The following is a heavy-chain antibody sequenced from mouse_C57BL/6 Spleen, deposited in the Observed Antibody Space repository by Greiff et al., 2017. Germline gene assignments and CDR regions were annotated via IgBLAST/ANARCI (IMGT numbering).Heavy chain of an antibody. V-gene: IGHV1-22*01. CDR1: GYTFTDYN. D-gene: IGHD1-1*01. Sequence: VHVKQSGPELVKPGASVKMSCKASGYTFTDYNMHWVKQSHGKSLEWIGYINPNNGGTSYNQKFKGKATLTVNKSSSTAYMELRSLTSEDSAVYYCARTDLNYYGSAWFAYWGEGTLVTVSA. CDR2: INPNNGGT. CDR3: ARTDLNYYGSAWFAY. J-gene: IGHJ3*01.